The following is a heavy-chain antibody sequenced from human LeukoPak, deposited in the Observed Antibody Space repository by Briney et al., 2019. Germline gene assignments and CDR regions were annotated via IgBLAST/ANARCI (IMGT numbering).Heavy chain of an antibody. Sequence: GGSLRLSCAASGFTFSSYSMNWVRQAPGKGLEWVSSISSSSSYIHYADSVKGRFTISRDNAKNSLYLQMNSLRAEDTAVYYCARDSRRSSTSCYGCAFDIWGQGTMVTVSS. CDR1: GFTFSSYS. CDR3: ARDSRRSSTSCYGCAFDI. D-gene: IGHD2-2*01. J-gene: IGHJ3*02. CDR2: ISSSSSYI. V-gene: IGHV3-21*01.